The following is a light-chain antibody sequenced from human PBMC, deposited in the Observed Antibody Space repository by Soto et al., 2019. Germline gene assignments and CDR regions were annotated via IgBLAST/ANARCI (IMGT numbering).Light chain of an antibody. J-gene: IGLJ1*01. CDR2: EVS. V-gene: IGLV2-14*01. CDR1: STQVGGYSY. CDR3: CSYTSSSTLYV. Sequence: HPAPVSGSPRQSIPISCTETSTQVGGYSYVSWYQHHPGKAPKLMIYEVSNRPLGISNRFSGSTSGNTPSLAISGLQAEGEADYYCCSYTSSSTLYVFGTGTKVTVL.